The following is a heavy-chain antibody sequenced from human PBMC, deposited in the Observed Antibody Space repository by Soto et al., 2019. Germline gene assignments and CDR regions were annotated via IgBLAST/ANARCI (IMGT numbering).Heavy chain of an antibody. CDR3: AREKAVTWWGYFDY. V-gene: IGHV3-30-3*01. Sequence: QVQLVESGGGVVQPGRSLRLSCAASGFTFSSYALHWVRQAPGKGLEWVAVISYDGSNKYYADSVKGRFTISRDNSKNTLYLQMNSLRAEDTAVYYCAREKAVTWWGYFDYWGQGTLVTVSS. J-gene: IGHJ4*02. CDR1: GFTFSSYA. CDR2: ISYDGSNK. D-gene: IGHD4-17*01.